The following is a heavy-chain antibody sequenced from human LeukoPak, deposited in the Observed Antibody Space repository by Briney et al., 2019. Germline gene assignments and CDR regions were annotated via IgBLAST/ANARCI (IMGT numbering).Heavy chain of an antibody. CDR2: ISWNSGSI. J-gene: IGHJ4*02. CDR1: GFTFDDYA. V-gene: IGHV3-9*01. Sequence: GGSLRLSCAASGFTFDDYAMHWVRQAPGKGLEWVSGISWNSGSIGYADSVKGRFTISRDNAKNSLYLQMNSLRAEDTALYYRSKSPDYGDQYFYYWGQGNLVTVSS. CDR3: SKSPDYGDQYFYY. D-gene: IGHD4-17*01.